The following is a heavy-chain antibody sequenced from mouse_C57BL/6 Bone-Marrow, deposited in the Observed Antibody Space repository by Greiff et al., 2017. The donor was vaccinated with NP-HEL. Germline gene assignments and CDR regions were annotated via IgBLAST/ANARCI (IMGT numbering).Heavy chain of an antibody. Sequence: QVQLKQPGAELVRPGSSVKLSCKASGYTFTSYWMDWVKQRPGQGLEWIGNIYPSDSETHYNQKFKDKATLTVDKSSSTAYMQLSSLTSEDSAVYYCARPCYGIFAYWGQGTLVTVSA. D-gene: IGHD2-10*01. J-gene: IGHJ3*01. V-gene: IGHV1-61*01. CDR3: ARPCYGIFAY. CDR1: GYTFTSYW. CDR2: IYPSDSET.